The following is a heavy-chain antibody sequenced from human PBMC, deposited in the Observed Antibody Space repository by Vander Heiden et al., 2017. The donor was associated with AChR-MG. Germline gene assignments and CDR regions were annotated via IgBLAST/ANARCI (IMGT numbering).Heavy chain of an antibody. CDR1: GFTFSSHA. D-gene: IGHD2-2*01. Sequence: EVQLLESGGGSVQPGVSLRLSCAASGFTFSSHAMSWVRQAPGKGLGWVSAISGSGGSTYYADSVKGQFTIPRDNSKNTLYLQMNSLRAEDTAVYYCAKAGGGYCSSTSCYIPYWGQGTLVTVSS. J-gene: IGHJ4*02. CDR3: AKAGGGYCSSTSCYIPY. V-gene: IGHV3-23*01. CDR2: ISGSGGST.